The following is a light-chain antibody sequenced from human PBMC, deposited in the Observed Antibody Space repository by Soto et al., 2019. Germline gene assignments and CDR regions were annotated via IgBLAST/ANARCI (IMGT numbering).Light chain of an antibody. CDR2: GTS. J-gene: IGKJ1*01. CDR1: QSISSY. Sequence: DLQMTQSPSSLSASVGDRVTITCRASQSISSYLNWYQHKTGKAPKVLIYGTSNLESGVPSRFSGSGSGTDFTLTISSLQPEDFATYYCQQSYSVPWTFGQGTKVDIK. V-gene: IGKV1-39*01. CDR3: QQSYSVPWT.